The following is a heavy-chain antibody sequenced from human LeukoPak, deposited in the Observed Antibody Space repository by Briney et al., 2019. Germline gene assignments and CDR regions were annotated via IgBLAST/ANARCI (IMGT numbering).Heavy chain of an antibody. CDR3: AKDNEVYNWNAPRGYYFDY. D-gene: IGHD1-1*01. Sequence: GGSLRLSCAASGFTFSSYGMHWVRQAPGKGLEWVAVISYDGSNKYYADSVKGRFTISRDNSKNTLYLQMNSLRAEDTAVYYCAKDNEVYNWNAPRGYYFDYWGQGTLVTVSS. V-gene: IGHV3-30*18. CDR2: ISYDGSNK. J-gene: IGHJ4*02. CDR1: GFTFSSYG.